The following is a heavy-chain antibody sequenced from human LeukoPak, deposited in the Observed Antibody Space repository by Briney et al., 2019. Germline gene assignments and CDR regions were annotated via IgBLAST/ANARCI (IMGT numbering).Heavy chain of an antibody. CDR1: GGTFSSYA. D-gene: IGHD3-22*01. Sequence: SVKVSCKASGGTFSSYAISWVRQAPGQGLEWMGGVIPIFGTANYAQKFQGRVTITTDESTSTAYMELSSLRSEDTAVYYCARGAYDSSGYYPYYFDYWGQGTLVTVSS. V-gene: IGHV1-69*05. CDR2: VIPIFGTA. J-gene: IGHJ4*02. CDR3: ARGAYDSSGYYPYYFDY.